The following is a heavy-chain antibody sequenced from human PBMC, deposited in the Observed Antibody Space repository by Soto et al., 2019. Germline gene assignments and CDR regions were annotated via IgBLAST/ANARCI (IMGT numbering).Heavy chain of an antibody. D-gene: IGHD3-9*01. V-gene: IGHV4-59*01. CDR1: GGSISSYY. CDR3: ARMNYDILTGYYNKQYYFDY. J-gene: IGHJ4*02. Sequence: SETLSLTCTVSGGSISSYYWSWIRQPPGKGLEWIGYIYYSGSTNYNPSLKSRVTISIDTSKNQFSLKLSSVTAADTAVYYCARMNYDILTGYYNKQYYFDYWGQGTLVTVSS. CDR2: IYYSGST.